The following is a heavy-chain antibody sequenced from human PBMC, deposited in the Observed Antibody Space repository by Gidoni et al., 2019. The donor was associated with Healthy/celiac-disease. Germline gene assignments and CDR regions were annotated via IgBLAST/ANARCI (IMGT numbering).Heavy chain of an antibody. CDR2: IGNDGNNK. Sequence: QVQLVESGGGVVQPGRSLRLSCAASGFTFSTYGMHWVRQAPGKGLEWVAGIGNDGNNKYYADSVKGRFTISRDNSKNRLYLQVNSLRAEDTAVYYCARDRYRVPAATLYYWGQGTLVTVSS. D-gene: IGHD2-2*01. CDR3: ARDRYRVPAATLYY. J-gene: IGHJ4*02. CDR1: GFTFSTYG. V-gene: IGHV3-33*01.